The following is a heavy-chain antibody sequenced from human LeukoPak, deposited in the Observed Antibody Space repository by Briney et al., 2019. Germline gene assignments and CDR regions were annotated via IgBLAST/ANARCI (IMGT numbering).Heavy chain of an antibody. CDR2: ISGSGGST. CDR1: GFTFSSYA. D-gene: IGHD6-13*01. J-gene: IGHJ4*02. Sequence: GSLRLSCATSGFTFSSYAMSWVRQAPGKGLEWVSAISGSGGSTYYADSVKGRFTISRDNSKNTLYLQINSLRAEDTAVYYCAKAPPSIAASGTFDYWGQGTLVTVSS. V-gene: IGHV3-23*01. CDR3: AKAPPSIAASGTFDY.